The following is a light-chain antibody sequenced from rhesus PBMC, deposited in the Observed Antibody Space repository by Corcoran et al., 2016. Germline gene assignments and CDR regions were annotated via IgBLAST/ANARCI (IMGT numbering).Light chain of an antibody. CDR3: SSYASSGTFI. V-gene: IGLV2-13*03. J-gene: IGLJ1*01. Sequence: QAAPTQSPSMSGSPGQSVTISCTGTSSDVGGYNRVSWYQQHPGKAPKLMIYEVSKRPSGVSDRFSGSKSANTASLTISGLQTEDGADYSGSSYASSGTFIFGSGTRLTVL. CDR1: SSDVGGYNR. CDR2: EVS.